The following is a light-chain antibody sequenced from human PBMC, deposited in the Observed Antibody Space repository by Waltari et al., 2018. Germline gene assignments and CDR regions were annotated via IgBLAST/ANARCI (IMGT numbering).Light chain of an antibody. CDR3: QQYYRSRT. V-gene: IGKV4-1*01. CDR2: WAS. J-gene: IGKJ1*01. Sequence: QSPHSSAVSVDGRATIIYNSGQSVLYNHNDKNYLAWYQQKPGQPPKLLIYWASTRESGVPDRFSGSGAGTDFTLTISSMQAEDVAVYYCQQYYRSRTFGQGTKVEIK. CDR1: QSVLYNHNDKNY.